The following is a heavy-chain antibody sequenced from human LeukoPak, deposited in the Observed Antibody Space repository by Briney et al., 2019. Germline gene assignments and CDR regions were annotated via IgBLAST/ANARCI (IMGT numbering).Heavy chain of an antibody. D-gene: IGHD6-19*01. Sequence: ASVTLSRKASGGTFSSYTISWVRQRPPPGLEWVGRIIPNLGIANYAQKFQGRGTITADKSTSTAYMELSSLRSEDTAVYYCARDPITGAADNWFDPWGQGTLVTVSS. V-gene: IGHV1-69*04. CDR3: ARDPITGAADNWFDP. CDR1: GGTFSSYT. J-gene: IGHJ5*02. CDR2: IIPNLGIA.